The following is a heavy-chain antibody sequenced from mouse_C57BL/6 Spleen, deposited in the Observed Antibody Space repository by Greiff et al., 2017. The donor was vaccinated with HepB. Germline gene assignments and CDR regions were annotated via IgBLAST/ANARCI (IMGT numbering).Heavy chain of an antibody. V-gene: IGHV3-1*01. Sequence: DVQLQESGPGMVKPSQSLSLTCTVTGYSITSGYDWHWIRHFPGNKLEWMGYISYSGSTNYNPSLKSRISITHDTSKNHFFLKLNSVTTEDTATYYCARGRDGYYSWYFDVWGTGTTVTVSS. CDR1: GYSITSGYD. J-gene: IGHJ1*03. D-gene: IGHD2-3*01. CDR2: ISYSGST. CDR3: ARGRDGYYSWYFDV.